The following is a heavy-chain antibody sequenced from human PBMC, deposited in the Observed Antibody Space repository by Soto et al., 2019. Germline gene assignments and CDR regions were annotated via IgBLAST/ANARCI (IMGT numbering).Heavy chain of an antibody. CDR2: ISGSGGNT. CDR1: GFTFSSYA. D-gene: IGHD4-17*01. J-gene: IGHJ5*02. V-gene: IGHV3-23*01. CDR3: AGRGYGGNYNWFDP. Sequence: EVQLLESGGGLVQPGGSLRLSCAASGFTFSSYAMSWVRQAPGKGLEWVSAISGSGGNTYYADSVKGRFTISRDNSKNALYLQMNSLRAEDTAVYYCAGRGYGGNYNWFDPWGQGTLVTVSS.